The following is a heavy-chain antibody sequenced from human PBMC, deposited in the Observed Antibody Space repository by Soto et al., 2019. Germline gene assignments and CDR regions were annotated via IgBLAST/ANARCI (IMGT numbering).Heavy chain of an antibody. Sequence: ASVKVSCKGSGYTFTRHGMHWVRQAPGQGLEWMGWINTDNGHTVYTEKFQGRVTITRDTSANTAYMDLSSLRFEDTAVDYCAIEETNSGNCDYWGQGSLVTVSS. V-gene: IGHV1-3*04. D-gene: IGHD3-10*01. J-gene: IGHJ4*02. CDR1: GYTFTRHG. CDR2: INTDNGHT. CDR3: AIEETNSGNCDY.